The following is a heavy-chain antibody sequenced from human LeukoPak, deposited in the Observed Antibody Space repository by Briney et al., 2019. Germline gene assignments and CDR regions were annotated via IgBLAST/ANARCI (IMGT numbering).Heavy chain of an antibody. CDR2: INSGGTVT. CDR3: AKSLNNWNIGTQGY. V-gene: IGHV3-74*01. CDR1: GFTFSDFW. Sequence: GGSLRLSCAASGFTFSDFWMHWVRQAPGKGLVWVSRINSGGTVTNYADSVKGRLTISRDNAKNSLYLQMSSLRAEDTALYYCAKSLNNWNIGTQGYWGQGTLVTVSS. D-gene: IGHD1/OR15-1a*01. J-gene: IGHJ4*02.